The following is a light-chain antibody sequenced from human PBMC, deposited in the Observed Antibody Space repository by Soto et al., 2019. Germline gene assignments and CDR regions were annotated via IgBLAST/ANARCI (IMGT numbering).Light chain of an antibody. CDR1: QSVSSSY. CDR2: GAS. CDR3: HQYGSSPPNS. J-gene: IGKJ2*01. V-gene: IGKV3-20*01. Sequence: EIVLTQSPCTLSLSPGERATLSCRASQSVSSSYLAWYQQKPGQAPRLLIYGASSRATGIPDRFSGSGSGTDFTLTISKLEPEDFAVYYCHQYGSSPPNSFGQGTKLEIK.